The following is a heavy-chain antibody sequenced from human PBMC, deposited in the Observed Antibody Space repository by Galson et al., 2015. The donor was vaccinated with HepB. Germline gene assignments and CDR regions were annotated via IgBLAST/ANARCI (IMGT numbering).Heavy chain of an antibody. J-gene: IGHJ4*02. CDR3: ARVLRRGHCSGGSCYGVFDY. CDR2: IKQDGSEK. D-gene: IGHD2-15*01. V-gene: IGHV3-7*03. CDR1: GFTFSSYW. Sequence: LRLSCAASGFTFSSYWMSWVRQAPGKGLEWVANIKQDGSEKYYVDSVKGRFTISRDNAKNSLYLQMNSLRAEDTAVYYCARVLRRGHCSGGSCYGVFDYWGQGTLVTVSS.